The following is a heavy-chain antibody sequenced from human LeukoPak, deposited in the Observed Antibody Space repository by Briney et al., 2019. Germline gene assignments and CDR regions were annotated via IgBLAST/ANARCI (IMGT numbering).Heavy chain of an antibody. V-gene: IGHV3-23*01. Sequence: PGGSLRLSCAASGFTFSSYGMSWVRQAPGKGLEWISVISGSGGTIYYADSVKGRFTISRDNSQNSLYLQMNSLRAEDTAVYYCARVKSHFWSDTDAVDIWGQGTLVTVSS. D-gene: IGHD3-3*02. J-gene: IGHJ3*02. CDR3: ARVKSHFWSDTDAVDI. CDR2: ISGSGGTI. CDR1: GFTFSSYG.